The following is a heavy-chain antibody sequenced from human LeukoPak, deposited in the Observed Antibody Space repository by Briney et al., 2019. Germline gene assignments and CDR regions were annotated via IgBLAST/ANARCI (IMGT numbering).Heavy chain of an antibody. V-gene: IGHV4-39*07. CDR3: ARAPSFGDYGGDH. Sequence: PSETLSLTCTVSGGSISSSSYYWGWIRQPPGKGLEWIGSIYYSGSTYYNPSLKSRVTISVDTSKNQFSLKLSSVTAADTAVYYCARAPSFGDYGGDHWGQGTLVTVSS. CDR1: GGSISSSSYY. J-gene: IGHJ4*02. D-gene: IGHD4-17*01. CDR2: IYYSGST.